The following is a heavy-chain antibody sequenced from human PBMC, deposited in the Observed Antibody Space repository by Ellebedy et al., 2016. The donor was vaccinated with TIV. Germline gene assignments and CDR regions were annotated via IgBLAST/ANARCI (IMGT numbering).Heavy chain of an antibody. CDR3: AKETAVAGTPYYYGMDV. D-gene: IGHD6-19*01. CDR2: IRHDGSDK. Sequence: GESLKISCAASGFTFDAYDMHWVRQAPGKGLEWVAFIRHDGSDKYFADSVKGRFTISRDNSKNTLYVQIDSLRAEDTAVYYCAKETAVAGTPYYYGMDVWGQGTMVTVSS. CDR1: GFTFDAYD. J-gene: IGHJ6*02. V-gene: IGHV3-30*02.